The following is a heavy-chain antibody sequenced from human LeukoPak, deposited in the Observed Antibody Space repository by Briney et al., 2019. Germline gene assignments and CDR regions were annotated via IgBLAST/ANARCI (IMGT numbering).Heavy chain of an antibody. Sequence: SETLSLTCTVSGGSISSYYWSWIRQPPGKGLEWIGYIYYSGSTNYNPSHKSRVTISVDTSKNQFSLKLSSVTAADTAVYYCARGVVAAASDYWGQGTLVTVSS. J-gene: IGHJ4*02. V-gene: IGHV4-59*01. CDR1: GGSISSYY. CDR3: ARGVVAAASDY. CDR2: IYYSGST. D-gene: IGHD2-15*01.